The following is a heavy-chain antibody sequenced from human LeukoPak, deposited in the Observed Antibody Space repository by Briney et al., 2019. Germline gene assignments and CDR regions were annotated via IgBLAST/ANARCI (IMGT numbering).Heavy chain of an antibody. J-gene: IGHJ5*02. CDR3: ARGYCSSTSCFDP. CDR2: IYYSGST. CDR1: GGSISSGGYY. Sequence: SQTVSLTCTVSGGSISSGGYYWSWIRQHPGKGLEWIGYIYYSGSTYYNPSLKSRVTISVDTSKNQFSLKLSSVTAADTAVYYCARGYCSSTSCFDPWGQGTLVTVSS. D-gene: IGHD2-2*01. V-gene: IGHV4-31*03.